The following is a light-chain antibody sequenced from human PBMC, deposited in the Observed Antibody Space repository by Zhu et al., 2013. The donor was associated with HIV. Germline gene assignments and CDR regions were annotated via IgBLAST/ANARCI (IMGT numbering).Light chain of an antibody. J-gene: IGKJ2*01. CDR3: QQYNNWPPGMYT. CDR2: DAS. V-gene: IGKV3D-15*01. CDR1: QSVSSSY. Sequence: EIVLTQSPGTLSLSPGERATLSCRASQSVSSSYLTWYQQRPGQAPRLLIYDASNRATGIPVRFSGNGSGTEFTLTISSLQSEDFAVYYCQQYNNWPPGMYTFGQGTKLEIK.